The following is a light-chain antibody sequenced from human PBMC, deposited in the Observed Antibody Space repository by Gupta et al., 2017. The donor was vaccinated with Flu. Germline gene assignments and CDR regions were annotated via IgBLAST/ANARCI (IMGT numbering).Light chain of an antibody. CDR2: DDS. CDR1: NIGSKS. CDR3: QVWDSRSRI. J-gene: IGLJ2*01. Sequence: SSVLTQPPSVSLAPGQTARIPCGGNNIGSKSVHWYQQKPGQAPVLVVYDDSDRPAGIPERFSGSKSGDTATLTISRVEDGDEADYYCQVWDSRSRIFGGGTKLTVL. V-gene: IGLV3-21*02.